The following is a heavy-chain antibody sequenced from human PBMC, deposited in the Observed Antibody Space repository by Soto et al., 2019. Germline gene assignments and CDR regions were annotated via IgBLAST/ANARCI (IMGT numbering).Heavy chain of an antibody. D-gene: IGHD2-15*01. CDR1: GYIFSTHH. J-gene: IGHJ3*01. Sequence: ASVKVSCKASGYIFSTHHINWVRQAPGQGLEWMGWINTRTGTPSYVQVSTGRFVFSLETSVNTAYLQIFSLKTEDTAVYYCASLAAGSFDVWGQGTMVTVSS. CDR2: INTRTGTP. CDR3: ASLAAGSFDV. V-gene: IGHV7-4-1*01.